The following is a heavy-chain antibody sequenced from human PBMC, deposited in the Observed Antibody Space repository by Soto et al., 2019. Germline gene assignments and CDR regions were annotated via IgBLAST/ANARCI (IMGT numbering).Heavy chain of an antibody. CDR1: GFTFGASA. J-gene: IGHJ5*02. V-gene: IGHV3-73*01. D-gene: IGHD6-13*01. Sequence: PGGSLRLSCAASGFTFGASALQWVRQASGKGLEWLGRIGSRGESYATTYDVSVKGRFTISRDDSKKTAYLQMNSLESEDTAVYYCAGDPGYTNSFSTKNRPRNWFDPWGQGTPVTVSS. CDR3: AGDPGYTNSFSTKNRPRNWFDP. CDR2: IGSRGESYAT.